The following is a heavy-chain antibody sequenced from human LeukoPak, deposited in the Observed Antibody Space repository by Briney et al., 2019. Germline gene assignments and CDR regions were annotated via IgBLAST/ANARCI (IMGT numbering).Heavy chain of an antibody. Sequence: GGSLRLSCAASGFTFNSYAMSWVRQAPGKGLEWISTISSGADNTYYADSVKGRFTISRDNSKNTLSLQMNSLRAEDTAVYYCAKAQPPAPIEYYYCYMDVWGKGTTVTVSS. CDR3: AKAQPPAPIEYYYCYMDV. V-gene: IGHV3-23*01. D-gene: IGHD2-2*02. J-gene: IGHJ6*03. CDR1: GFTFNSYA. CDR2: ISSGADNT.